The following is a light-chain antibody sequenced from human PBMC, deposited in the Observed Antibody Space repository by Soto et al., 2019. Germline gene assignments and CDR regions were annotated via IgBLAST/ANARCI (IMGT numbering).Light chain of an antibody. J-gene: IGKJ1*01. Sequence: DIQMTQSPSTLSASVGDRVTITCRASQSISSWLAWYQQKPGKAPKLLIYDASSLESGVPSRFSGSGSGTEFTLTISSLQPDDSATYYCQQYNSYSPKWTFGQGTKVEIK. CDR3: QQYNSYSPKWT. CDR2: DAS. V-gene: IGKV1-5*01. CDR1: QSISSW.